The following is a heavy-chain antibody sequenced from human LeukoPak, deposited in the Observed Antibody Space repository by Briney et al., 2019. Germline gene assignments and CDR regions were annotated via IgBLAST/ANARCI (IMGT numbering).Heavy chain of an antibody. Sequence: ASVKVSCKASGYTFTSYAINWLRQAPGQGLEWMGWINANTGNPTYAQGFTGRFVFSLDTSVSTAYLQISSLKAEDTAVYYCARDSATIQFDYWGQGTLVTVSS. CDR1: GYTFTSYA. V-gene: IGHV7-4-1*02. D-gene: IGHD1-1*01. CDR2: INANTGNP. J-gene: IGHJ4*02. CDR3: ARDSATIQFDY.